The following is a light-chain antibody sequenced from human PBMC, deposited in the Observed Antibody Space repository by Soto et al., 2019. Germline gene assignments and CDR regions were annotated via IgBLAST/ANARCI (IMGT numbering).Light chain of an antibody. CDR2: DAS. V-gene: IGKV1-5*01. Sequence: DIQMTQSPSTLSASVGDRVTITCRASQSISSWLAWYQQKPGKAPKLLIYDASSLESGVPSRFSGSGSGTEFPLTISSLQPDDFATYYCQQYNSWYPFGQGTKLEIK. J-gene: IGKJ2*01. CDR3: QQYNSWYP. CDR1: QSISSW.